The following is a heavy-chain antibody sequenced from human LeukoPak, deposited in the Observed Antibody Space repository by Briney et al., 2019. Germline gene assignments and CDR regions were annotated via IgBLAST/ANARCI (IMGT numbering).Heavy chain of an antibody. CDR1: GYSISSGYY. V-gene: IGHV4-38-2*02. CDR3: ARDGVDTAMDNDFDY. D-gene: IGHD5-18*01. Sequence: PSETLSLTCTVSGYSISSGYYWGWIRQPPGKGLEWIGSIYHSGSTYYNPSLKSRVTISVDTSKNQFSLKLSSVTAADTAVYYCARDGVDTAMDNDFDYWGQGTLVTVSS. CDR2: IYHSGST. J-gene: IGHJ4*02.